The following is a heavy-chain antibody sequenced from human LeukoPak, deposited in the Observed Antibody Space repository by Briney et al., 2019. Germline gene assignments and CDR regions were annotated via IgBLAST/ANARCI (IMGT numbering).Heavy chain of an antibody. D-gene: IGHD1-26*01. CDR3: ARGSRLIVGATRECNY. CDR2: INPNSGGT. CDR1: GYTFTGCY. J-gene: IGHJ4*02. V-gene: IGHV1-2*02. Sequence: ASVGLSCKASGYTFTGCYMHWVRQAPGQGLEWMGWINPNSGGTNYAQKFQGRVTMTRDTSISTAYMELSRLRSDDTAVYYCARGSRLIVGATRECNYWGQGTLVTASS.